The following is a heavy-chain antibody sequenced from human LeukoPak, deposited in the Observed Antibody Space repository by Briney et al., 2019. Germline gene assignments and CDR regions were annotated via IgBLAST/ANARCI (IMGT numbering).Heavy chain of an antibody. J-gene: IGHJ6*03. CDR1: GGSMSSYY. CDR2: IYTSGST. CDR3: ARTKVPYYMDV. Sequence: NSSETLSLTCTVSGGSMSSYYWSWIRQPAGKGLEWIGRIYTSGSTNYNPSLKSRVTISVDTSKNQFSLKLSSVTAADTAVYYCARTKVPYYMDVWGKGTTVTVSS. V-gene: IGHV4-4*07. D-gene: IGHD4-11*01.